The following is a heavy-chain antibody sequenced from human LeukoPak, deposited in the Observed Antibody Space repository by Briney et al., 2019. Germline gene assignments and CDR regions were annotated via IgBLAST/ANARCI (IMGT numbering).Heavy chain of an antibody. CDR1: GGTFSSYA. CDR3: ARVSATVTTPFDY. D-gene: IGHD4-11*01. J-gene: IGHJ4*02. V-gene: IGHV1-69*04. CDR2: IIPILGIA. Sequence: ASVKVSCKASGGTFSSYAISWVRQAPGQGVEWMGRIIPILGIANYAQKFQGRVTITADKSTSTAYMELSSLRSEDTAVYYCARVSATVTTPFDYWGQGTLVTVSS.